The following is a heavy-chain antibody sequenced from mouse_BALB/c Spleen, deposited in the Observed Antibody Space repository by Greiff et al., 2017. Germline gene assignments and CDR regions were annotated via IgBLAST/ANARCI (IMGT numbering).Heavy chain of an antibody. Sequence: EVMLVESGGGLVKPGGSLKLSCAASGFTFTDYYMYWVRQTPEKRLVWVATISDGGSYTYYPDSVKGRFTISRDNAKNNLYLQMSSLKSEDTAMYYCARGNSMVTFYAMDYWGQGTSVTVSS. D-gene: IGHD2-10*02. CDR1: GFTFTDYY. CDR3: ARGNSMVTFYAMDY. V-gene: IGHV5-4*02. CDR2: ISDGGSYT. J-gene: IGHJ4*01.